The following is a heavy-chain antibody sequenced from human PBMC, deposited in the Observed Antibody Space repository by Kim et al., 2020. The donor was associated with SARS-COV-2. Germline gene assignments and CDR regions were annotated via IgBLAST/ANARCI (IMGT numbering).Heavy chain of an antibody. CDR1: GFTFSSYA. D-gene: IGHD2-15*01. V-gene: IGHV3-30*04. CDR3: ARGSYCSGGSCFDYYFDY. CDR2: ISYDGSNK. J-gene: IGHJ4*02. Sequence: GESLKISCAASGFTFSSYAMHWVRQAPGKGLEWVAVISYDGSNKYYADSVKGRFTISRDNSKNTLYLQMNSLRAEDTAVYYCARGSYCSGGSCFDYYFDYWGQRTLVNVSS.